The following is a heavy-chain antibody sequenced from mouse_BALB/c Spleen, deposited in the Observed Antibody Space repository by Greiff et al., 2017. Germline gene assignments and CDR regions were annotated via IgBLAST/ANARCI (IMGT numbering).Heavy chain of an antibody. CDR3: ARFLTTVVAMDY. CDR1: GYTFSSYW. CDR2: ILPGSGST. D-gene: IGHD1-1*01. J-gene: IGHJ2*01. V-gene: IGHV1-9*01. Sequence: VQLQQSGAELMKPGTSVKISCKATGYTFSSYWIEWVKQRPGHGLEWIGEILPGSGSTNYNEKFKGKATFTADTSSSTAYMELSSLTSEDSAVYYCARFLTTVVAMDYWGQGTTLTVSS.